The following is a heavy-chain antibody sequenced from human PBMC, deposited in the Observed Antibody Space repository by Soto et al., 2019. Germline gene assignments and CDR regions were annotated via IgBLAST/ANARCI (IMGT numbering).Heavy chain of an antibody. V-gene: IGHV4-30-4*01. Sequence: PSETLSLTCTVSGGSISSGDYYWSWIRQPPGKGLEWIGYIYYSGSTYYNPSLKSRVTISVDTSKDQFSLKLSSVTAADTAVYYCARVKTDYYYYGMDVWGQGTTVTVS. CDR2: IYYSGST. J-gene: IGHJ6*02. CDR3: ARVKTDYYYYGMDV. CDR1: GGSISSGDYY.